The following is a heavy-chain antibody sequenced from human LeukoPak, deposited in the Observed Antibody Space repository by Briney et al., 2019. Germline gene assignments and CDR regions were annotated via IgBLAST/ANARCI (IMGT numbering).Heavy chain of an antibody. CDR3: ARLFRGALGLDY. D-gene: IGHD4/OR15-4a*01. J-gene: IGHJ4*02. CDR2: IYYSGST. V-gene: IGHV4-39*01. CDR1: GGSIGSSTYY. Sequence: SETLSLTCTVSGGSIGSSTYYWGWIRQPPGKGLEWIGSIYYSGSTYYNPSLKSRVTISVDTSKNQFSLKLNSVTAADTAVYYCARLFRGALGLDYWGQGTLVTVSS.